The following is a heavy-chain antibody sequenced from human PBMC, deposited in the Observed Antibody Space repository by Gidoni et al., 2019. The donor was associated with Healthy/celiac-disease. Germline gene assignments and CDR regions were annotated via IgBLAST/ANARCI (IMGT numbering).Heavy chain of an antibody. Sequence: EVQLVESGGGLVKPGGSPRLSCAASGFTFNNAWMTWVRQAPGKGLEWVGSIKSKTDGGTTDYAAPVKGRFTVSRDDSKNTLYLQMNSLKTEDTAVYYCSTGITMVRGVTHYFDYWGQGTLVTVSS. V-gene: IGHV3-15*01. CDR3: STGITMVRGVTHYFDY. CDR2: IKSKTDGGTT. J-gene: IGHJ4*02. D-gene: IGHD3-10*01. CDR1: GFTFNNAW.